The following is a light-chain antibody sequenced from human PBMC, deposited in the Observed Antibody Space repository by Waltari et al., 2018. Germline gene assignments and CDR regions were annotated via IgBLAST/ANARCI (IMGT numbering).Light chain of an antibody. Sequence: SYELTQPSSVSVAPGQTARFTCGGVNLGNNAFHWYQVRPGPAPLLLLFDHVVRPSGIPARFSGSKSGDTATLIITRVEAGDEADYYCQVFDISTESWVFGGGTKLTV. V-gene: IGLV3-21*02. J-gene: IGLJ3*02. CDR1: NLGNNA. CDR3: QVFDISTESWV. CDR2: DHV.